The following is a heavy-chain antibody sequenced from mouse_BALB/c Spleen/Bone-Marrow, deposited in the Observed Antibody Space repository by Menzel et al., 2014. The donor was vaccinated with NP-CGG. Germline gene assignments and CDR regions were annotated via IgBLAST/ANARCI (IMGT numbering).Heavy chain of an antibody. CDR1: GFTFSSYT. Sequence: EVNLVESGGGLVKPGGSLKLSCAASGFTFSSYTMSWVRQTPEKRLEWVATISSGGSYTYYPDSMKGRFTISRDNAKNTLYLQMSSLKSEDTAMYYCTRDGKGNYDYAMDYWGQGTSVTVSS. CDR2: ISSGGSYT. D-gene: IGHD2-1*01. J-gene: IGHJ4*01. V-gene: IGHV5-6-4*01. CDR3: TRDGKGNYDYAMDY.